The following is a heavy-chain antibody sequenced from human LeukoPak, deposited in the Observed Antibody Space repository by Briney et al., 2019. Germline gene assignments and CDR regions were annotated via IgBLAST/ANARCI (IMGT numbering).Heavy chain of an antibody. CDR1: GFTLSNYW. CDR3: ARFGWVPPAHFDY. CDR2: INTDGATT. V-gene: IGHV3-74*01. J-gene: IGHJ4*02. D-gene: IGHD3-10*01. Sequence: GGSLRLSCAASGFTLSNYWMHWVRQAPGKGLVWVSHINTDGATTNYADSVKGRFTISRDTAKNTLYLQMNSLRAEDTAVYYCARFGWVPPAHFDYWGQGTLVTVSS.